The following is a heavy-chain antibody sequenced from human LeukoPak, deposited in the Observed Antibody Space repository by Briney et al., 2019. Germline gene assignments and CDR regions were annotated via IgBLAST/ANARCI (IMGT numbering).Heavy chain of an antibody. CDR1: GFTFSSYS. CDR2: ITRTSSYI. V-gene: IGHV3-21*01. D-gene: IGHD1-1*01. Sequence: PGGSLRLSCAASGFTFSSYSMNWVRQAPGKGLEWVSSITRTSSYIYYADSAKGRFTISRDNAKNSLYLQMNSLRAEDTAVYYCARAEYLVPNSWGQGTLVTVSS. J-gene: IGHJ4*02. CDR3: ARAEYLVPNS.